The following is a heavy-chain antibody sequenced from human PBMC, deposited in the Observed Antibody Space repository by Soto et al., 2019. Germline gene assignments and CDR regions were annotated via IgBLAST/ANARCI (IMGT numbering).Heavy chain of an antibody. D-gene: IGHD2-21*01. CDR1: GYTFTGHD. J-gene: IGHJ4*02. CDR2: MNPNRGNT. CDR3: ARIVNWAPTN. Sequence: GASVKVSCKASGYTFTGHDIHWVRQATGQGLEWMGWMNPNRGNTGYARRFQGGITMTRNTSISTAYMELRSPTSEDTAVYYCARIVNWAPTNWGQGTLVTVSS. V-gene: IGHV1-8*01.